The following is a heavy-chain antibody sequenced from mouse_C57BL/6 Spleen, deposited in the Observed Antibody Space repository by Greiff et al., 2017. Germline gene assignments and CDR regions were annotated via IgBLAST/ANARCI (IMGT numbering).Heavy chain of an antibody. J-gene: IGHJ1*03. V-gene: IGHV1-63*01. Sequence: VKLQQSGAELVRPGTSVKMSCKASGYTFTNYWIGWAKQRPGHGLEWIGDIYPGGGYTNYNEKFKGKATLTADKSSSKAYMQCSSLTSEESAIYYCARANGYGYFDVWGTGTTVTVSS. CDR3: ARANGYGYFDV. CDR1: GYTFTNYW. CDR2: IYPGGGYT. D-gene: IGHD1-1*02.